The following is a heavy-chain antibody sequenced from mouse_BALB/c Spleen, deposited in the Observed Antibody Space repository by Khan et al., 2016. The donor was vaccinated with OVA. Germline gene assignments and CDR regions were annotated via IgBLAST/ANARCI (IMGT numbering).Heavy chain of an antibody. J-gene: IGHJ3*01. D-gene: IGHD2-1*01. CDR2: ISSAGSYT. CDR3: ANGNYGWFAY. V-gene: IGHV5-9-1*01. Sequence: VELVESGGGLVKPGGSLKLSCAASGFTFSSFVMSWVRQTPEKRLEWVATISSAGSYTYYPDSVKGRFTISRDNAKNTLYLQLNSLRSEDTAIYYCANGNYGWFAYWGQGTLFTVSA. CDR1: GFTFSSFV.